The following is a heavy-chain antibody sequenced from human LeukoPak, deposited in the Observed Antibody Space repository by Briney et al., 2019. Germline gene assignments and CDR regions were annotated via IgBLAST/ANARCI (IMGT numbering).Heavy chain of an antibody. D-gene: IGHD1-26*01. CDR2: IKQDGSEK. Sequence: GGSLRLSCAASGFTFSSYWMSWVRQAPGKGLEWVANIKQDGSEKYYVDSVKGRFTISRDNAKNSLYLQMSSLRAEDTAVYYCARVSIVGATSYFDYWGQGTLVTVSS. J-gene: IGHJ4*02. CDR3: ARVSIVGATSYFDY. CDR1: GFTFSSYW. V-gene: IGHV3-7*01.